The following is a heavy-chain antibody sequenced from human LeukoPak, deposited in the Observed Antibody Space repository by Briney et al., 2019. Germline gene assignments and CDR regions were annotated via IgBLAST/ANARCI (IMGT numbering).Heavy chain of an antibody. CDR1: GGSISSSSYY. V-gene: IGHV4-39*07. J-gene: IGHJ4*02. Sequence: SETLSLTCTVSGGSISSSSYYWGWIRQPPGKGLEWIGRIYTSGSTNYNPSLKSRVTISVDMSKNQFSLKLSSVTAADTAVYYCARVDFWSGYYDYWGQGTLVTVSS. D-gene: IGHD3-3*01. CDR3: ARVDFWSGYYDY. CDR2: IYTSGST.